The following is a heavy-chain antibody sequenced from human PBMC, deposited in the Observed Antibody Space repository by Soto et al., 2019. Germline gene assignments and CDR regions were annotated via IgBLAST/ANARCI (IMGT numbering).Heavy chain of an antibody. J-gene: IGHJ4*02. D-gene: IGHD3-22*01. V-gene: IGHV3-30-3*01. CDR1: GFTFSSYA. CDR2: ISYDGSNK. CDR3: ARETMTYYFDY. Sequence: QVQLVESGGGVVQPGRSLRLSCAASGFTFSSYAMHWVRQAPGKGLEWVAVISYDGSNKYYADSVKGQFTISRDNSKNTLYLQMNSLRAEDTAVYYCARETMTYYFDYWGQGTLVTVSS.